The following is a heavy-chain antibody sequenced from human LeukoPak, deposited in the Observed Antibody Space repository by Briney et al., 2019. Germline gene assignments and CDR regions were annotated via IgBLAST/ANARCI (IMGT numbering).Heavy chain of an antibody. Sequence: GGSLRLSFAASGFTFSSYSMSWVRQAPGKGLEWVSSISSSSSYIYYADSVKGRFTISRDNAKNSLYLQMNSLRAEDTAVYYCARFRSSWGYYFDYWGQGTLVTVSS. V-gene: IGHV3-21*01. CDR1: GFTFSSYS. D-gene: IGHD6-13*01. CDR3: ARFRSSWGYYFDY. CDR2: ISSSSSYI. J-gene: IGHJ4*02.